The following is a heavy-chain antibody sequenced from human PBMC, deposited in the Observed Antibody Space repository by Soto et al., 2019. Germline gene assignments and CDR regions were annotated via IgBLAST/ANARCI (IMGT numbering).Heavy chain of an antibody. J-gene: IGHJ6*03. CDR3: ARHVICSGGSCYPYYYYYMDV. CDR1: GGSIINYY. Sequence: PSETLSLTCTVSGGSIINYYGSWIRQPPGKGLEWLGFIYYDGDTNYNPSLKSRVTISVDTSKNQFSLKLSSVTAADTAVYYCARHVICSGGSCYPYYYYYMDVWGKGTTVTVSS. V-gene: IGHV4-59*08. CDR2: IYYDGDT. D-gene: IGHD2-15*01.